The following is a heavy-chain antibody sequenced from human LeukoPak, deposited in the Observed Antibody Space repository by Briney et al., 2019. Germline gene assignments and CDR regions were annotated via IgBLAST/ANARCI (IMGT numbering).Heavy chain of an antibody. CDR3: ATETNGRHYDY. D-gene: IGHD1-14*01. CDR1: GFTFRNDW. Sequence: PGGSLRLSCAASGFTFRNDWMSWVRQAPGKGLEWVAMIKEDGSQKNYVDSVKGRFTISRDNAKNSLYLQMNSLRAEDTAVYYCATETNGRHYDYWGQGTLLTVSS. CDR2: IKEDGSQK. V-gene: IGHV3-7*01. J-gene: IGHJ4*02.